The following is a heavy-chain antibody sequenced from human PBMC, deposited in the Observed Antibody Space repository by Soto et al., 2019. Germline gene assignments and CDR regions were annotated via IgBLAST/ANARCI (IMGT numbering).Heavy chain of an antibody. CDR2: IYPGDSDT. Sequence: GESLKISCKGSGYSFTSYWIGWVRQMPGKGLEWMGIIYPGDSDTRYSPSFQGQVTISADKSISTAYLQWSSLKASDTAMYYCARLRYCSGGSCYKAEYFQHWGQGTLVTVSS. D-gene: IGHD2-15*01. V-gene: IGHV5-51*01. J-gene: IGHJ1*01. CDR3: ARLRYCSGGSCYKAEYFQH. CDR1: GYSFTSYW.